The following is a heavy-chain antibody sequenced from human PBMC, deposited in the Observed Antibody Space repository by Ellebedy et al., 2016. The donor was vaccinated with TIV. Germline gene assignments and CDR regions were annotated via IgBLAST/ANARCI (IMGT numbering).Heavy chain of an antibody. CDR3: AKQTTTTDPPRTMDV. V-gene: IGHV5-51*01. J-gene: IGHJ6*02. D-gene: IGHD1-1*01. CDR1: GYSFTSYW. Sequence: KVSCQGSGYSFTSYWIGWVRQMPGKGLEWMGIIYPGDSDTRYSPSFQGQVTISADKSISTAYLQWSSLKASDPAMYYCAKQTTTTDPPRTMDVWGQGTTVTVSS. CDR2: IYPGDSDT.